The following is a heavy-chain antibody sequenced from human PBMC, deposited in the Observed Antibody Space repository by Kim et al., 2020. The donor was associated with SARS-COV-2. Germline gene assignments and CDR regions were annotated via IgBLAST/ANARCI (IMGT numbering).Heavy chain of an antibody. D-gene: IGHD4-17*01. CDR1: SGSISDYY. CDR2: INYSGTT. CDR3: AREATGDDGDFFFDS. V-gene: IGHV4-59*01. Sequence: SETLSLTCTVSSGSISDYYWTWIRQPPGKGLEWMGYINYSGTTKYNAALRTRVTISLDTSKNQFSLTLTSVTAADTAVYYCAREATGDDGDFFFDSWRRGTLDTVSS. J-gene: IGHJ4*02.